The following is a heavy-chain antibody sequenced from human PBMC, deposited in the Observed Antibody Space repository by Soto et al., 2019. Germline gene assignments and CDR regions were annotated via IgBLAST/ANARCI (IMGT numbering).Heavy chain of an antibody. CDR3: ARVSNPPPNWFDP. V-gene: IGHV4-30-2*01. D-gene: IGHD4-4*01. CDR1: GGSISSGGYS. Sequence: QLQLQESGSGLVRPSQTLSLTCAVSGGSISSGGYSWSWIRQPPGKGLEWIGYIYHSGSTYYNPSLKSRVTISVDRSKNQFSLKLSSVTAADTAVYYCARVSNPPPNWFDPWGQGTLVTVSS. J-gene: IGHJ5*02. CDR2: IYHSGST.